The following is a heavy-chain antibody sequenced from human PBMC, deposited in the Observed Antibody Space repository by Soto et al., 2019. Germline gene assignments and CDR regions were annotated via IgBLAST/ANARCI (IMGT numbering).Heavy chain of an antibody. CDR3: ARAYSAYDFDHYYYMDV. J-gene: IGHJ6*03. D-gene: IGHD5-12*01. CDR1: GGSISSYY. CDR2: IYYSGST. V-gene: IGHV4-59*01. Sequence: QVQLQESGPGLVKPSETLSLTCTVSGGSISSYYWSWIRQPPGKGLEWIGYIYYSGSTNYNPSLKSRVTISVDTSKNQFSLKLSSVTAADTAVYYCARAYSAYDFDHYYYMDVWGKGTTVTVS.